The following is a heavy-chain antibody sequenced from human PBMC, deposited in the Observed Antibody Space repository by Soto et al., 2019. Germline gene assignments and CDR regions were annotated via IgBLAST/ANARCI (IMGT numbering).Heavy chain of an antibody. J-gene: IGHJ4*02. CDR2: IYYSGSN. Sequence: WETLSLTRIVTSGSIRSYYWSWIRQPPGKGLEWIAYIYYSGSNNYNPSLKSRVTISVDTSKNQFSLKLSSVTAADSAVYYCARHSNNYRESLDYWSQGSLVTVS. CDR1: SGSIRSYY. D-gene: IGHD3-10*01. CDR3: ARHSNNYRESLDY. V-gene: IGHV4-59*08.